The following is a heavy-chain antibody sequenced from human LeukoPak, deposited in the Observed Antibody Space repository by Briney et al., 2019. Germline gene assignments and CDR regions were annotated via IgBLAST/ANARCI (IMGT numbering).Heavy chain of an antibody. CDR1: GDSVSSSSAS. D-gene: IGHD6-19*01. CDR2: TYYRSKRYN. Sequence: SQTLSLTCAISGDSVSSSSASWNWIRQPPSRGLEWLGRTYYRSKRYNDSAVSLKSRITVSPDTSKNHFSLQLNTVTPEDTAVYYCARSSGWTFDYWGQGTLVTVSS. V-gene: IGHV6-1*01. J-gene: IGHJ4*02. CDR3: ARSSGWTFDY.